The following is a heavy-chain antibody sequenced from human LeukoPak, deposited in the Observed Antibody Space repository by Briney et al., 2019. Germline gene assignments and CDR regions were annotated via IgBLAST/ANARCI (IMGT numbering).Heavy chain of an antibody. Sequence: GGSRRLSCVGSGFSFNTYALTWVRQAPGRGLEWLSLVNRGGATYYADSVRGRFTISRDNSKNTLYLQMSSLRAEDTAVYFCATDGGDVSLNYWGQGSLVTVSS. D-gene: IGHD2-21*02. CDR1: GFSFNTYA. CDR3: ATDGGDVSLNY. V-gene: IGHV3-23*01. CDR2: VNRGGAT. J-gene: IGHJ4*02.